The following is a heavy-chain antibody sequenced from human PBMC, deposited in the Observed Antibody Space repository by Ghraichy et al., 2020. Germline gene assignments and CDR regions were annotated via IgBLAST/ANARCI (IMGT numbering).Heavy chain of an antibody. CDR2: IYSGGDT. V-gene: IGHV3-53*01. CDR3: AKDRGLTAAGTFPS. J-gene: IGHJ5*02. CDR1: GFTVSRNH. D-gene: IGHD6-13*01. Sequence: GGSLRLSCAASGFTVSRNHMSWVRQAPGKGLEWVSLIYSGGDTYYADSVKGRFTISRDNSRNTLYLQMNSLRAEDTAVYYCAKDRGLTAAGTFPSWGQGTLVTVSS.